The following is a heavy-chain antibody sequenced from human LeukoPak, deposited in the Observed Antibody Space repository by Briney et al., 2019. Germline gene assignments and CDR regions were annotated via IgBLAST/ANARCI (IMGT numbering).Heavy chain of an antibody. Sequence: SETLSLTCTVSGGSISSSSYYWGWIRQPPGKGLEWIGSIYYSGSTYYNPSLKSRVTISVDTSKNQFSLKLSSVTAADTAVYYCASLDGSDYYDSSGYSDYWGQGTLVTVSS. J-gene: IGHJ4*02. CDR3: ASLDGSDYYDSSGYSDY. D-gene: IGHD3-22*01. CDR2: IYYSGST. CDR1: GGSISSSSYY. V-gene: IGHV4-39*07.